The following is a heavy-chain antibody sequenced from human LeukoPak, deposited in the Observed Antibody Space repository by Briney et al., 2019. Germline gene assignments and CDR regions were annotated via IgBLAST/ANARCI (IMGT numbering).Heavy chain of an antibody. V-gene: IGHV3-30*18. J-gene: IGHJ4*02. D-gene: IGHD3-3*01. CDR2: ISYDGSNK. CDR1: GFTFSSYG. CDR3: AKDQRELRFLEWVDYFDY. Sequence: GGSLRLSCAASGFTFSSYGMHWVRQAPGKGLEWVAVISYDGSNKYYADSVKGRFTISRDNSKNTLYLQMNSLRAEDTAVYYCAKDQRELRFLEWVDYFDYWGQGTLVTVSS.